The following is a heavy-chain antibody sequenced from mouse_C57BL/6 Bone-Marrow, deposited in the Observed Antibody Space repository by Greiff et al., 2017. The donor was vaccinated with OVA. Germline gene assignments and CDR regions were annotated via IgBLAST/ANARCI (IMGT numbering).Heavy chain of an antibody. CDR2: IRHKANNHAT. CDR3: TRLDYPGFDY. J-gene: IGHJ2*01. CDR1: GFTFSDAW. D-gene: IGHD5-5*01. V-gene: IGHV6-6*01. Sequence: EVKLMESGGGLVQPGGSMKLSCAASGFTFSDAWMDWVRQSPEKGLEWVAEIRHKANNHATYYAESVTGRFTISRADSQSSVDLQMNSLRAEDTGIYYCTRLDYPGFDYWGQGTTLTVSS.